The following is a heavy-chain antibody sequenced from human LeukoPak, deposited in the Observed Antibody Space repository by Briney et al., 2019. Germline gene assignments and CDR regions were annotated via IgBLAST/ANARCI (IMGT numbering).Heavy chain of an antibody. Sequence: PGGSLRLSCAASGFSFSSHAMSWFRQAPGKGLEWVSAISGSGGSTFYTDSVKGRFTISRDNSKNTLYLQMNSLRAEDTAVYYCAKDQGSRLNWGQGTLVTVSS. CDR3: AKDQGSRLN. J-gene: IGHJ4*02. V-gene: IGHV3-23*01. CDR2: ISGSGGST. CDR1: GFSFSSHA.